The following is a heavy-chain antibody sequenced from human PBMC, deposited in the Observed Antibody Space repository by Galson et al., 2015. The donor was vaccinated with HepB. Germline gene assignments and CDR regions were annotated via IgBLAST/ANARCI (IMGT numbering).Heavy chain of an antibody. CDR2: IYPGDSDT. Sequence: QSGAEVKKPGESLKISCKGSGYSFTSYWIGWVRQMPGKGLEWMGIIYPGDSDTRYSPSFQGQVTISADKSISTAYLQWSSLKASDTAMYYCARHRYYDRSGYYYADYWGQGTLVTVSS. D-gene: IGHD3-22*01. V-gene: IGHV5-51*01. J-gene: IGHJ4*02. CDR1: GYSFTSYW. CDR3: ARHRYYDRSGYYYADY.